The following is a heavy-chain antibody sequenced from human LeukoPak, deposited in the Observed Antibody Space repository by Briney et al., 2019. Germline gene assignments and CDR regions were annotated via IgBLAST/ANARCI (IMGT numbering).Heavy chain of an antibody. CDR1: GGSISNF. J-gene: IGHJ3*02. V-gene: IGHV4-39*01. CDR2: IHYTGNT. CDR3: ARHFSLGAFDI. D-gene: IGHD3-16*01. Sequence: KAPETLSLTCTVSGGSISNFWGWIRQPPGKGLEWIGSIHYTGNTYYNASLKSRVTMSVDTSKNQFSLKLSSMTAADTAVYYCARHFSLGAFDIWGQGTMLSVSS.